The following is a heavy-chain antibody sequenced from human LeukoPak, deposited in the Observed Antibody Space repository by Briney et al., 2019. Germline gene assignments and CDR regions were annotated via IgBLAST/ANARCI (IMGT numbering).Heavy chain of an antibody. J-gene: IGHJ4*02. Sequence: GGSLRLSCAASGFTFNNYSMNWVRQAPGKGLEWVSSISSSSSFIFYADSLKGRFTISRDNAKNSLYLQMNSLRVEDTAVYYCARHTRLGGYYFDYWGQGTLVTVSS. CDR1: GFTFNNYS. V-gene: IGHV3-21*01. CDR3: ARHTRLGGYYFDY. D-gene: IGHD2-2*01. CDR2: ISSSSSFI.